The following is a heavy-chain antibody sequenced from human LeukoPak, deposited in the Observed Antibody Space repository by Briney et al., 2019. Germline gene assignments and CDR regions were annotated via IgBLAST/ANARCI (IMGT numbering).Heavy chain of an antibody. CDR1: GFAFSSYA. CDR2: VSYDGGSK. V-gene: IGHV3-30-3*01. CDR3: AKVKGGIAAAGNYFDY. Sequence: GRSLRLSCAASGFAFSSYAMHWVRQGPGKGLEWVALVSYDGGSKYYADSVKGRITISRDNSKNTLHLQMNSLRTEDTAVYYCAKVKGGIAAAGNYFDYWGQGTLVTVSS. D-gene: IGHD6-13*01. J-gene: IGHJ4*02.